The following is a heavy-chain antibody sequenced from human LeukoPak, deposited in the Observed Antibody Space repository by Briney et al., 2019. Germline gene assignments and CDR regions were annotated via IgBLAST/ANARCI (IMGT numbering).Heavy chain of an antibody. CDR2: IYTSGSA. J-gene: IGHJ4*02. CDR1: GGSIRSYY. CDR3: ARSPLTSSGWYRADY. V-gene: IGHV4-4*07. D-gene: IGHD6-19*01. Sequence: SETLSLTCTVSGGSIRSYYWNWIRHPTGKGLEWIGRIYTSGSANYNPSLKSRVTMSLDTSDNQFYLKMTSVTAADTAIYYCARSPLTSSGWYRADYWGQGTLVTVSS.